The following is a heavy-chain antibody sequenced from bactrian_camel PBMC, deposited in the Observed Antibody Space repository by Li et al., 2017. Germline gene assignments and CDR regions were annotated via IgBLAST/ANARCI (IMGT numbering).Heavy chain of an antibody. V-gene: IGHV3S22*01. J-gene: IGHJ6*01. CDR1: GFTFSTYY. CDR3: VTGHINCPDFRY. CDR2: IDSDGIA. Sequence: VQLVESGGGLVQPGGSLRLSCAASGFTFSTYYMSWVRQAPGKEREGVAAIDSDGIASYADSVKGRFTISKDSAKNTLYLQMNSLKPEDTAMYYCVTGHINCPDFRYWSQGTQVTVS. D-gene: IGHD8*01.